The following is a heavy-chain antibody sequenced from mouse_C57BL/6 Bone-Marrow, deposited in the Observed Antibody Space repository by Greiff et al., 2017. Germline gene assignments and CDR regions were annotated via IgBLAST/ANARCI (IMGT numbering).Heavy chain of an antibody. CDR3: TRRDYYYGSSYAMDY. CDR1: GFTFSDAW. CDR2: IRNKANNHAT. D-gene: IGHD1-1*01. J-gene: IGHJ4*01. V-gene: IGHV6-6*01. Sequence: EVKLVESGGGLVQPGGSMKLSCAASGFTFSDAWMDWVRQSPEKGLEWVAEIRNKANNHATYYAESVKGRFTISRDDSKSSVYLQMNSLRAEDTGIYYCTRRDYYYGSSYAMDYWGQGTSVTVSS.